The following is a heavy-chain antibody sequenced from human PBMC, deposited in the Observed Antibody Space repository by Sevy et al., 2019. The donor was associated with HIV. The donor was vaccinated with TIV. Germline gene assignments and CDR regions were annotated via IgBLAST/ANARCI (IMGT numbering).Heavy chain of an antibody. Sequence: GGSLRLSCAASGFTFSSYWMHWVRQAPGKGLVWVSRINSDGSSTSYADSVKGRFPISRDNAKNTLYLQMNSLRAVDMAVYYCARVASHDVVPVVTQASYFDYWGQGTLVTVSS. CDR1: GFTFSSYW. CDR3: ARVASHDVVPVVTQASYFDY. CDR2: INSDGSST. V-gene: IGHV3-74*01. D-gene: IGHD2-8*02. J-gene: IGHJ4*02.